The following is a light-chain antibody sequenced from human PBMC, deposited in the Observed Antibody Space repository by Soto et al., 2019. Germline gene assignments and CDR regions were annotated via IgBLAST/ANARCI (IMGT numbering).Light chain of an antibody. CDR3: AAWDDSLSGVV. CDR2: RNN. V-gene: IGLV1-47*01. J-gene: IGLJ2*01. CDR1: SSTIGSNY. Sequence: QSVLTQPPSASGTPGPRVPISCSGSSSTIGSNYVSWYQQLPGTAPKLLLYRNNQRPSGVPDRFSGSKSGTSASLAISGLRSEDEADYYCAAWDDSLSGVVFGGGTKLTVL.